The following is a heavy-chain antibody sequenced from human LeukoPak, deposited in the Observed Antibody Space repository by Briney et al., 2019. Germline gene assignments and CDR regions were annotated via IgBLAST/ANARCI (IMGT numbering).Heavy chain of an antibody. CDR2: IIAIFGTT. V-gene: IGHV1-69*05. J-gene: IGHJ5*02. D-gene: IGHD2-15*01. CDR3: ATSGYSSSWYNL. Sequence: SVKVSCKASGGTFSSYAISWVRQAPGQGLEWMGGIIAIFGTTNYAQKFQGRVTITTDESTSTAYMEMSSLTSGDTAVYYCATSGYSSSWYNLWGQGTLVTVSS. CDR1: GGTFSSYA.